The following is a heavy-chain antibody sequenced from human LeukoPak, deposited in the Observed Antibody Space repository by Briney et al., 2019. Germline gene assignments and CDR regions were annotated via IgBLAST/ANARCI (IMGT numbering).Heavy chain of an antibody. CDR2: IYSGGST. CDR1: GGSFSGYY. V-gene: IGHV3-53*01. CDR3: ASTSWLY. D-gene: IGHD2-2*01. Sequence: ETLSLTCTVYGGSFSGYYWSWVRQAPGKGLEWVSVIYSGGSTYYADSVKGRFTISRDNSKNTLYLQMNSLRAEDTAVYYCASTSWLYWGQGTLVTVSS. J-gene: IGHJ4*02.